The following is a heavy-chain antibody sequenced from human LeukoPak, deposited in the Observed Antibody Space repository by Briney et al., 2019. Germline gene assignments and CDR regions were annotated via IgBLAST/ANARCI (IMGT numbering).Heavy chain of an antibody. D-gene: IGHD6-13*01. CDR1: RFTSSSYS. CDR3: ASEHIAGALWYFDY. Sequence: GGSLRLSCAASRFTSSSYSMNWVRQAPGRGLEWVSSITSSSTYIYYADSVKGRFTISRDNAKNSLYLQMNSLRAEDTGVYYCASEHIAGALWYFDYWGQGTLVTVSS. J-gene: IGHJ4*02. CDR2: ITSSSTYI. V-gene: IGHV3-21*01.